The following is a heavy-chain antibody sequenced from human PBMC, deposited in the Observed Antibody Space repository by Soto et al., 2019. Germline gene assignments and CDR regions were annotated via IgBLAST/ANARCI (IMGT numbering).Heavy chain of an antibody. Sequence: QVQLVQSGAEVKKPGASVKVSCKASGYTFTGYYMHWVRQAPGQGLEWMGWINPNSGGTNYAQKIQGRVTMTRDPPLSRVYKELSRLRSDDTAVYYCARDGDDYNQGYYGMDVWGQGTTVTVSS. CDR3: ARDGDDYNQGYYGMDV. D-gene: IGHD4-4*01. CDR2: INPNSGGT. CDR1: GYTFTGYY. J-gene: IGHJ6*02. V-gene: IGHV1-2*02.